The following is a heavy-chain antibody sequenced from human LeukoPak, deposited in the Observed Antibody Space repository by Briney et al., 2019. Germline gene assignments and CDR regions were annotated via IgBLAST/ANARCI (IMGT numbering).Heavy chain of an antibody. CDR1: GFTFHDYT. V-gene: IGHV3-9*03. CDR3: AKGRRGGDRDAFDI. J-gene: IGHJ3*02. D-gene: IGHD4-17*01. Sequence: GGSLTLSCPASGFTFHDYTMHSARHAPGHRLAPVSSINWNSGNVGYADSVKGRFTISRDNAKNSLSLQMNSLRAADMALYYCAKGRRGGDRDAFDIWGQGTMVTVSS. CDR2: INWNSGNV.